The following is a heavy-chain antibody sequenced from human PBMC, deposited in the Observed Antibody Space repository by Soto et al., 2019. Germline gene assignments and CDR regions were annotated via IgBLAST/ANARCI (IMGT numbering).Heavy chain of an antibody. Sequence: SETLSLTCTVSGASISSSSSYWGWIRQPPGKGLEWIGSINYSGSTYYNPSLEGRITISVDTSNNQFSLKLSSVTAADTAVYFCAKTGFWSDYRVADYWGQGTLVTVAS. CDR1: GASISSSSSY. CDR2: INYSGST. CDR3: AKTGFWSDYRVADY. J-gene: IGHJ4*02. V-gene: IGHV4-39*01. D-gene: IGHD3-3*01.